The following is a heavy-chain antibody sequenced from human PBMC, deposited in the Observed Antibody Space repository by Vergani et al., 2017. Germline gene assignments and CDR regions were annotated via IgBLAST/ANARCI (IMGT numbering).Heavy chain of an antibody. D-gene: IGHD3-10*01. V-gene: IGHV3-53*01. CDR3: AKGTPVLLWFGDVDD. CDR2: IYSGGST. CDR1: GFTVSSNY. J-gene: IGHJ4*02. Sequence: EVQLVESGGGLIQPGGSLRLSCAASGFTVSSNYMSWVRQAPGKGLEWVSVIYSGGSTYYADSVKGRFTISRDNSKNTLYLQMNSLRAEDTAVYYCAKGTPVLLWFGDVDDWGQGTLVTVSS.